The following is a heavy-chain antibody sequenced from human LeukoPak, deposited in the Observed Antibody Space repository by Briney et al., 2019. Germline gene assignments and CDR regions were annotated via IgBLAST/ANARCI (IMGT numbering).Heavy chain of an antibody. CDR3: AITYYYGSGSYPAYYFDY. CDR1: GCTFSSYA. V-gene: IGHV1-69*06. CDR2: IIPIFGTA. D-gene: IGHD3-10*01. J-gene: IGHJ4*02. Sequence: RWASVKVSCKASGCTFSSYAISWVRQAPGQGLEWMGGIIPIFGTANYAQKFQGRVTITADKSTSTAYMELSSLRSEDTAVYYCAITYYYGSGSYPAYYFDYWGQGPLVTVSS.